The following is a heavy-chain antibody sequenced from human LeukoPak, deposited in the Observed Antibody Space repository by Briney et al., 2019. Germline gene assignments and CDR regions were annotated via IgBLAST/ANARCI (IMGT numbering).Heavy chain of an antibody. J-gene: IGHJ4*02. Sequence: ASVKVSCKASGYTFTSYDINWVRQATGQGLEWMGWMSPNSGNTGYAQKFQGRVTMTRNTSISTAYMELSSLRSEDTAVYYCARGNFYYDILTGYSRSNHFDYWGQGTLVTVSS. CDR1: GYTFTSYD. CDR3: ARGNFYYDILTGYSRSNHFDY. CDR2: MSPNSGNT. V-gene: IGHV1-8*01. D-gene: IGHD3-9*01.